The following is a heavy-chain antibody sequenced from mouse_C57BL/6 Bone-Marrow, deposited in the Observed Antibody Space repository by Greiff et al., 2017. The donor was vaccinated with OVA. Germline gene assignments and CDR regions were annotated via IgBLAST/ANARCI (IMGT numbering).Heavy chain of an antibody. J-gene: IGHJ2*01. CDR2: IYPRSGNT. D-gene: IGHD2-2*01. CDR3: ARGGLPRSFDY. CDR1: GYTFTSYG. Sequence: VKVVESGAELARPGASVKLSCKASGYTFTSYGISWVKQRTGQGLEWIGEIYPRSGNTYYNEKFKGKATLTADKSSSTAYMELRSLTSEDSAVYFCARGGLPRSFDYWGQGTTLTVSS. V-gene: IGHV1-81*01.